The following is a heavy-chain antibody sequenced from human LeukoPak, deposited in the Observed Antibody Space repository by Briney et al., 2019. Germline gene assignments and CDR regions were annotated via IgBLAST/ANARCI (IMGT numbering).Heavy chain of an antibody. CDR2: IIPILGIA. CDR1: GYTFTSYY. CDR3: ARFPSTVAGNY. Sequence: ASVKVSCKASGYTFTSYYMHWVRQAPGQGLEWMGRIIPILGIANYAQRFQGRVTITADKSTSTAYMELSSLRSEDMAVYYCARFPSTVAGNYWGQGTLVTVSS. D-gene: IGHD6-19*01. V-gene: IGHV1-69*02. J-gene: IGHJ4*02.